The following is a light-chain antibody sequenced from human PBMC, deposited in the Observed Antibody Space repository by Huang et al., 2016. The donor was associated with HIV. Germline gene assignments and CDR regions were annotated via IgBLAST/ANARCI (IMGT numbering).Light chain of an antibody. CDR1: QSVNTN. CDR3: HQYNDWPPWT. J-gene: IGKJ1*01. V-gene: IGKV3-15*01. CDR2: GAS. Sequence: EIVMTQSPATLSLSPGERAIVLCRTSQSVNTNLAWYQQKPGQAPRLLIFGASTRATGVPARLNGGGSETEFTLTIDILQSEDFAVYYCHQYNDWPPWTFGQGTKVEI.